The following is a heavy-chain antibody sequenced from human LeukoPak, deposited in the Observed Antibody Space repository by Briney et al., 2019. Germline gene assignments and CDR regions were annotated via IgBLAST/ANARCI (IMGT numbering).Heavy chain of an antibody. J-gene: IGHJ4*02. V-gene: IGHV3-23*01. Sequence: GGSLRLSCAASGFTFSSYTMTWVRQPPGKGLEWVSSISGGGGDTYYADSVKGRFTISRDNSKNTLCLQMNSLRAEDTAVYYCAKVLGGLWPGIDYWGQGTVVTVSS. CDR2: ISGGGGDT. CDR1: GFTFSSYT. D-gene: IGHD2-15*01. CDR3: AKVLGGLWPGIDY.